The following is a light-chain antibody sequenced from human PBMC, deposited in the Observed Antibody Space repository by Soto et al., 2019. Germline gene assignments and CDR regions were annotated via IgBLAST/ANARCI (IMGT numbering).Light chain of an antibody. CDR1: SSDVGGYTY. Sequence: QSVLTQPASVSGSPRQSITISCTGASSDVGGYTYVSWYQQHPGKAPKLMIYEVNNRPSGVSHRFSGSKSGNTASLTISGLHAEDEADYYCSSYTSSSTLYVFGTGTKVTVL. V-gene: IGLV2-14*01. J-gene: IGLJ1*01. CDR2: EVN. CDR3: SSYTSSSTLYV.